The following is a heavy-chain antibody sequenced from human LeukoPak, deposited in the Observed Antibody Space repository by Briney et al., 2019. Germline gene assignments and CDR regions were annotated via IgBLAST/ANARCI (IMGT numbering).Heavy chain of an antibody. CDR1: GGSISSNTYY. CDR3: ARQIRSGGPGDY. J-gene: IGHJ4*02. Sequence: SETLSLTCTVSGGSISSNTYYWRWLRQPPGKGLEWIGSIYYSGSTYYNPSLKSRVTISVDTSKNQFSLQLSSVTAADTAVYYCARQIRSGGPGDYWGQGTLVTVS. D-gene: IGHD2-15*01. CDR2: IYYSGST. V-gene: IGHV4-39*01.